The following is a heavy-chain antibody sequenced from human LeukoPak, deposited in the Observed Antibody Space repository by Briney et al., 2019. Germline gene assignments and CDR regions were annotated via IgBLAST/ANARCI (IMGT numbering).Heavy chain of an antibody. Sequence: PSQTLSLTCIVSGGSISSGDYYWSWIRQPPGKGLEWIGYIYYSGSTYYNPSLKSRVTISVDTSKNQFSLKLSSVTAVDTAVYYCARNFQSREFDYWGQGTLITVSS. CDR1: GGSISSGDYY. CDR2: IYYSGST. V-gene: IGHV4-30-4*08. J-gene: IGHJ4*02. CDR3: ARNFQSREFDY.